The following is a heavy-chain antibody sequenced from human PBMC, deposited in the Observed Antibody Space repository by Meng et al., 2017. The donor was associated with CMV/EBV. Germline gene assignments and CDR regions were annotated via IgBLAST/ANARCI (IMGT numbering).Heavy chain of an antibody. CDR2: ISYDGSNK. CDR3: AKVMTTVTTPLGY. D-gene: IGHD4-11*01. CDR1: GFTFSSYA. V-gene: IGHV3-30-3*01. Sequence: GESLKISCAASGFTFSSYAMHWVRQAPGKGLEWVAVISYDGSNKYYADSAKGRFTISRDNSKNTLYLQMNSLRAEDTAVYYCAKVMTTVTTPLGYWGQGTLVTVSS. J-gene: IGHJ4*02.